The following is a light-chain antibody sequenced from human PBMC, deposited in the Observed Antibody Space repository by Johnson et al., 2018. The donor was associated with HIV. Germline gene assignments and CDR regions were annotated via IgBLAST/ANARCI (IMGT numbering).Light chain of an antibody. J-gene: IGLJ1*01. CDR3: GTWDSSLSAGRYV. V-gene: IGLV1-51*01. CDR1: SSNIGNNY. Sequence: QSVLTQPPSVSAAPGQKVTISCSGSSSNIGNNYVSWYQQLPGTAPKLLIYDNNKRPSGIPDRFSGSKSGTSATLGITVLQTGDEADYYCGTWDSSLSAGRYVFGTGTKVTVL. CDR2: DNN.